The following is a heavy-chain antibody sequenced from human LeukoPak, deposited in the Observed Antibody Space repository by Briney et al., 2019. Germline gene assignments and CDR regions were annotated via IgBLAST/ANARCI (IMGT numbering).Heavy chain of an antibody. Sequence: ASVKVPHKASGYTFTGYYMHWVRQAPGQGLEWMGRINPNSGGTNYAQKFQGRVTMTRDTSISTAYMELSRLRSDDTAVYYCARELELWSYDYWGQGTLVTVSS. D-gene: IGHD1-7*01. J-gene: IGHJ4*02. CDR2: INPNSGGT. CDR3: ARELELWSYDY. V-gene: IGHV1-2*06. CDR1: GYTFTGYY.